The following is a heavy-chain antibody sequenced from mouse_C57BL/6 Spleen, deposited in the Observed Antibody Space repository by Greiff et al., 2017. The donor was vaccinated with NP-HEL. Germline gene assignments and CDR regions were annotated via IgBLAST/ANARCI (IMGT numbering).Heavy chain of an antibody. CDR2: IDPSDSYT. J-gene: IGHJ2*01. V-gene: IGHV1-59*01. CDR1: GYTFTSYW. D-gene: IGHD1-1*01. Sequence: QVQLQQPGAELVRPGTSVKLSCKASGYTFTSYWMHWVKQRPGQGLEWIGVIDPSDSYTNYNQKFKGKATLTVDTSSSTAYMQLSSLTSEDSAVYYCARGDYGSSSYFDYWGQGTTLTVSS. CDR3: ARGDYGSSSYFDY.